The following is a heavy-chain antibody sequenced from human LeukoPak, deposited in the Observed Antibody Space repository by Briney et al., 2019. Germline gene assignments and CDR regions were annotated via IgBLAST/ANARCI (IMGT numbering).Heavy chain of an antibody. J-gene: IGHJ1*01. D-gene: IGHD3-22*01. V-gene: IGHV3-23*01. Sequence: GGPLRLSCAASGFTFNSYAMSWVRQAPGKGLEWVSGISGSGDSTYYADSVKGRFTISRDNSKSTLYLQMNSLRAEDTAVYYCAKGSYAGSCYYLTPAEYFHHWGQGTLVTVSS. CDR2: ISGSGDST. CDR3: AKGSYAGSCYYLTPAEYFHH. CDR1: GFTFNSYA.